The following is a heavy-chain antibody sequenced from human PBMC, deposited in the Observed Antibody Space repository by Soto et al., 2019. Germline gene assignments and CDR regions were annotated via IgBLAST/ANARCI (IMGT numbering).Heavy chain of an antibody. D-gene: IGHD3-22*01. Sequence: PGGSLRLSWSVAGVTFSSYSINWVRQAPGKGLEWVSYISSSSSTIYYADSVKGRFTISRDNAKNSLYLQMSSLRAEDTAVYYCASNVITMIVGAMDVWGQGTTVTVSS. CDR2: ISSSSSTI. CDR3: ASNVITMIVGAMDV. J-gene: IGHJ6*02. V-gene: IGHV3-48*01. CDR1: GVTFSSYS.